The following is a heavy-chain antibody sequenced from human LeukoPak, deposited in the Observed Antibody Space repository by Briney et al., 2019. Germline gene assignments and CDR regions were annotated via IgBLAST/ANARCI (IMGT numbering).Heavy chain of an antibody. CDR1: GFSYSTYW. J-gene: IGHJ4*02. CDR2: IDPDGSEK. CDR3: ARGHHYSIY. Sequence: PGGSLRLSCAASGFSYSTYWMTWVRQAPGKGLEWVANIDPDGSEKDYVDSVKGRFTISRDNAKNSLDLQMNNLRAEDTAVYFCARGHHYSIYWGQGTLVTVSS. V-gene: IGHV3-7*02.